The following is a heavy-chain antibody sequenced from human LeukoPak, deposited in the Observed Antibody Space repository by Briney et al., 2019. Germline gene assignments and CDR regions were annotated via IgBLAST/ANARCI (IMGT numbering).Heavy chain of an antibody. V-gene: IGHV3-23*01. Sequence: PGGSLRLSCAASGFTFSSYSMSWVRQAPGKGLEWVSAISGIGGSTYYADSGKGRFTISRDNPKNTLYLQMNSLRAEDTAVYYCAKDPNWEQLPDYFDYWGQGTLVTVSS. CDR1: GFTFSSYS. D-gene: IGHD6-6*01. CDR2: ISGIGGST. J-gene: IGHJ4*02. CDR3: AKDPNWEQLPDYFDY.